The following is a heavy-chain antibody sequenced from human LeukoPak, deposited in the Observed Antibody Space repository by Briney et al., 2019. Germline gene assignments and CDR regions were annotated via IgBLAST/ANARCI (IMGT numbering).Heavy chain of an antibody. V-gene: IGHV1-2*02. Sequence: ASVKVSCKASGYTFTGYYMHWVRQAPGQGLEWMGWINPNSGGTNYAQKFQGRVTMTRDTSISTAYMELSRLRSDDTAVYYCARVRGYYGSGSYYSSPGGQDPYYYYGMDVWGQGTTVTVSS. CDR1: GYTFTGYY. J-gene: IGHJ6*02. CDR3: ARVRGYYGSGSYYSSPGGQDPYYYYGMDV. CDR2: INPNSGGT. D-gene: IGHD3-10*01.